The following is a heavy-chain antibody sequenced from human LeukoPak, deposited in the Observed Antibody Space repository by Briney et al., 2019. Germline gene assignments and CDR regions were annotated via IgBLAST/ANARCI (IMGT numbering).Heavy chain of an antibody. Sequence: GGSLRLSCAASGFTFSSYAMSWVRQAPGKGLEWVSAISGSGGSTYCADSVKGRFTISRDNSKNTLYLQMNSLRAEDTAVYYCAKSFVMVAAAYYFDYWGQGTLVTVSS. V-gene: IGHV3-23*01. CDR2: ISGSGGST. CDR1: GFTFSSYA. J-gene: IGHJ4*02. D-gene: IGHD2-15*01. CDR3: AKSFVMVAAAYYFDY.